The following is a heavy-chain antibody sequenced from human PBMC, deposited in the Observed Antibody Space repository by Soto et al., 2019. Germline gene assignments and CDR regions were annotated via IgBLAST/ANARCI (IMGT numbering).Heavy chain of an antibody. Sequence: GGSLRLSCAASGFTFSSYAMSWVRQAPGKGLEWVSAISGSGGSTYYADSVKGRFTISRDNSKNTLYLQMNSLRAEDTAVYYCAKSRTRGTYYFDYRGQRTLVTFSS. CDR2: ISGSGGST. CDR3: AKSRTRGTYYFDY. V-gene: IGHV3-23*01. CDR1: GFTFSSYA. J-gene: IGHJ4*02. D-gene: IGHD1-1*01.